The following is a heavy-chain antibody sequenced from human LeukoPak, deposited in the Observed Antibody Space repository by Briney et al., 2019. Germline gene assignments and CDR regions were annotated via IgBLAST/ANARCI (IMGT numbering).Heavy chain of an antibody. CDR1: GGSISSSRYY. CDR3: ATVTDQLDY. J-gene: IGHJ4*02. CDR2: MYYNGST. D-gene: IGHD1-1*01. Sequence: KPSETLSLTCTVSGGSISSSRYYWGWIRQPPGKGLEWIGSMYYNGSTYYNPSLKSRATISVDTSRNHFSLKLSSVTAADTAVYYCATVTDQLDYWGQGTLVTVSS. V-gene: IGHV4-39*02.